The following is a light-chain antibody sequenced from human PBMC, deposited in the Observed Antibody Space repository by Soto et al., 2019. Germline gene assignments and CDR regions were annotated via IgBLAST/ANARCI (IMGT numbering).Light chain of an antibody. J-gene: IGKJ1*01. CDR3: QQYSSSSWT. CDR2: GAS. V-gene: IGKV3-20*01. Sequence: EIVLTQSPGTLSLSPGERATLSCRASQSVSSTYLAWYQQRLGQAPRLLIYGASSRATGIPDRFSGSGSGTDFTLTTSRLEPEDFAVYYCQQYSSSSWTFGQGTKVDIK. CDR1: QSVSSTY.